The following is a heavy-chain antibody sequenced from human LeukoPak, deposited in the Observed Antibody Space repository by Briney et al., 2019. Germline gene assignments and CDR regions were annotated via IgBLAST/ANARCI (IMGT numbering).Heavy chain of an antibody. Sequence: SETLSLTCTVSGGSISSYYWSWIRQPPGKGLEWIGYIYYSGSTNYNPSLKSRVTISVDTSKNQFSLKLSSVTAADTAVYYCARAHHGELYHDYWGQGTLVTVSS. CDR1: GGSISSYY. J-gene: IGHJ4*02. CDR2: IYYSGST. CDR3: ARAHHGELYHDY. V-gene: IGHV4-59*01. D-gene: IGHD1-26*01.